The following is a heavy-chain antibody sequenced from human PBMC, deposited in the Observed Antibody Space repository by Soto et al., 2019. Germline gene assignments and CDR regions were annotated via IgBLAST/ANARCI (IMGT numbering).Heavy chain of an antibody. Sequence: VQFLESGGGLVQPGGSLRLSCAASGFTISNFAMMWLRQAPGRGLEWISAIHGGGVTTFHADSVKGRFTISRDDSKNRLYLQMNSLRAEDTAVYYCARDPNGDYVGAFEFWGQGTMVTVSS. CDR3: ARDPNGDYVGAFEF. CDR2: IHGGGVTT. CDR1: GFTISNFA. V-gene: IGHV3-23*01. J-gene: IGHJ3*01. D-gene: IGHD4-17*01.